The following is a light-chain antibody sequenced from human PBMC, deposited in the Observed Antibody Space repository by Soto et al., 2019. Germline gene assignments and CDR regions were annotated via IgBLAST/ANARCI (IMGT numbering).Light chain of an antibody. CDR3: QQRYSRLVT. J-gene: IGKJ3*01. Sequence: DIQMTQSPSSLSAVVGDRVTITCRASETIDRQLNWYQQKPGKAPKLLIYAASSLQSGVPSRFSGSGSGTEFSLTISSLQPEAFATYYCQQRYSRLVTFGPGNKVDIK. V-gene: IGKV1-39*01. CDR2: AAS. CDR1: ETIDRQ.